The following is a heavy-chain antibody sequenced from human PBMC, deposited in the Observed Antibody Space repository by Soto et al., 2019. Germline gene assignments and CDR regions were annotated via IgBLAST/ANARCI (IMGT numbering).Heavy chain of an antibody. D-gene: IGHD2-15*01. CDR2: ITGTDGTT. Sequence: GGSVRLSCAGSGCTSSSYGMSWVRQASGKGLEWVSAITGTDGTTYYADSVKGRFTISRDNSKNTLYLLMNSLRAEDTAVYYSAKCSAVGCYSQFDPWGQGTLVTVSS. V-gene: IGHV3-23*01. J-gene: IGHJ5*02. CDR3: AKCSAVGCYSQFDP. CDR1: GCTSSSYG.